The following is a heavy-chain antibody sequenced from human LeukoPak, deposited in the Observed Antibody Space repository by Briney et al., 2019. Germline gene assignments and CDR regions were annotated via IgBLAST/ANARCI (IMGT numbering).Heavy chain of an antibody. CDR2: INPNSGGT. D-gene: IGHD3-10*01. Sequence: ASVKVSCKASGYTFTGYYMHWVRQAPGQGLEWMGWINPNSGGTNYAQKFQGRVTMTRDTSISTAYMELSRLRSDDTAAYYCARYYYGSGSYYNVDYFDYWGQGTLVTVSS. CDR1: GYTFTGYY. J-gene: IGHJ4*02. CDR3: ARYYYGSGSYYNVDYFDY. V-gene: IGHV1-2*02.